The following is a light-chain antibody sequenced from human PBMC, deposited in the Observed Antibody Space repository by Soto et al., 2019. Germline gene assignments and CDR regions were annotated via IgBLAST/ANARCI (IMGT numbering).Light chain of an antibody. V-gene: IGLV2-14*03. CDR2: DVA. J-gene: IGLJ2*01. Sequence: QSALTQPASVSGSPGQSITISCIGTSSDVGGYNYVSWYQHHPGKAPKLMIYDVAGRPSGVSNRFSGSKSGNTASLTISGLQSEDEADYYCSSYTSSSTLVFGGGTQLTVL. CDR1: SSDVGGYNY. CDR3: SSYTSSSTLV.